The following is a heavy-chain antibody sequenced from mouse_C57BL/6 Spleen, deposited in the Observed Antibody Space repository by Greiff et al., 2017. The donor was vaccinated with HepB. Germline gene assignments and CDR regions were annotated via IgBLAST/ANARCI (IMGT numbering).Heavy chain of an antibody. D-gene: IGHD1-1*01. Sequence: VQLKESGPELVKPGASVKMSCKASGYTFTDYNMHWVKQSHGKGLEWIGYINPNNGGTSYNQKFKGKATLTVNKSSSTTYLELRSLTSEDSAVYYCARGGFISYFDVWGTGTTVTVAS. CDR1: GYTFTDYN. CDR3: ARGGFISYFDV. J-gene: IGHJ1*03. V-gene: IGHV1-22*01. CDR2: INPNNGGT.